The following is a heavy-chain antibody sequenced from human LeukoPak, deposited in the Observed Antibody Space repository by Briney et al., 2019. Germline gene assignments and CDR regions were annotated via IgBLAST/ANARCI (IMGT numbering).Heavy chain of an antibody. CDR3: ARWGPDKRFDY. CDR1: GFTFSSSA. CDR2: ISGSGDNT. Sequence: PGGSLRLSCAASGFTFSSSAMNWVRQAPGKGLEWVSGISGSGDNTYYADSVKGRFTISRDNSKNTLFLEMNSLRAEDTAVYYCARWGPDKRFDYWGQGALITVSS. J-gene: IGHJ4*02. D-gene: IGHD3-16*01. V-gene: IGHV3-23*01.